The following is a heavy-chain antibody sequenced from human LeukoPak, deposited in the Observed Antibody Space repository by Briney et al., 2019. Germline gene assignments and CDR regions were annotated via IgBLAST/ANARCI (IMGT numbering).Heavy chain of an antibody. J-gene: IGHJ3*02. V-gene: IGHV2-70*16. CDR1: GLSLRTSGTY. D-gene: IGHD3-9*01. CDR2: IDWDDNK. Sequence: SGPVLVKPTQTLTLTCTFSGLSLRTSGTYMSWIRQPPGKALEWLARIDWDDNKFYSSSLKTRLTISKDTSKNQVVLTMTNMDPVDTATYYCAHAHYDILSAYRKLNAFDIWGQGTMVTVSS. CDR3: AHAHYDILSAYRKLNAFDI.